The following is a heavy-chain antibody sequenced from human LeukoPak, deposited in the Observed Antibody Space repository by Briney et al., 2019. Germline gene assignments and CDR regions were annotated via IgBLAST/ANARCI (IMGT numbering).Heavy chain of an antibody. CDR3: ARADSSSLPFDY. Sequence: ASETLSLTCTVSGGSISSYYWSWIRQPAGKGLEWIGRIYTSGSTNYNPSLKSRVTMSVDTSKNQFSLKLRSLTAADTAVYYCARADSSSLPFDYWGQGTLVTVSS. CDR1: GGSISSYY. V-gene: IGHV4-4*07. D-gene: IGHD6-6*01. CDR2: IYTSGST. J-gene: IGHJ4*02.